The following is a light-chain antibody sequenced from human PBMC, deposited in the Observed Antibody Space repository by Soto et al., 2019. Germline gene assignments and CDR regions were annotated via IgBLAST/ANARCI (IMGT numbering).Light chain of an antibody. CDR3: CSFLGSRTGV. V-gene: IGLV2-23*01. Sequence: QSALTQPASVSVSPGQSITISCTAETSSDVGSYNVVSWYQQYPGKAPKLMIYEDTKRPSGVSTRFSGSKSGNTASLTISGLQAEDEADYYCCSFLGSRTGVFGGGTQLTVL. CDR2: EDT. J-gene: IGLJ3*02. CDR1: SSDVGSYNV.